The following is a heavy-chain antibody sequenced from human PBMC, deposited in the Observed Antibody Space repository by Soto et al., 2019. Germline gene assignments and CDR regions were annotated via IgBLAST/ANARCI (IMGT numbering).Heavy chain of an antibody. CDR3: ARIRTDTSSWYANPRKHWFDP. Sequence: SGPTLVNPTETLTLTCTVSGFSLSNARMGVTWIRQPPGKALEWLAHIFSNDEKSYSTSLKSRLTISQDTSESQVVLTMSNMDPMDTATYYCARIRTDTSSWYANPRKHWFDPWGQGTLVTVSS. J-gene: IGHJ5*02. V-gene: IGHV2-26*01. CDR2: IFSNDEK. CDR1: GFSLSNARMG. D-gene: IGHD6-13*01.